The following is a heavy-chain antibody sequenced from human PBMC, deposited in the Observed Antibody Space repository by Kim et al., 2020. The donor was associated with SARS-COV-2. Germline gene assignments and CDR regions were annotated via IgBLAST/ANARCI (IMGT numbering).Heavy chain of an antibody. CDR2: INWNGGST. CDR1: GFTFDDYG. V-gene: IGHV3-20*01. CDR3: ARDLPHWGNWYFDL. D-gene: IGHD3-16*01. J-gene: IGHJ2*01. Sequence: GGSLRLSCAASGFTFDDYGMSWVRQAPGKGLEWVSGINWNGGSTGYADSVKGRFTISRDNAKNSLYLQMNSLRAEDTALYHCARDLPHWGNWYFDLWGRGTLVTVSS.